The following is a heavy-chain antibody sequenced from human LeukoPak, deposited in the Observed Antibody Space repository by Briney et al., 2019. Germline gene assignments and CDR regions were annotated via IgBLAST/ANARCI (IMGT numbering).Heavy chain of an antibody. CDR3: ARSGYDSLFVRRLKRFDY. CDR2: INPSGGST. V-gene: IGHV1-46*01. J-gene: IGHJ4*02. Sequence: ASVKVSCKASGYTFTSYYMHWVRQAPGQGLEWMGIINPSGGSTSYAQKFQGRVTMTRDTSTSTVYMELSSLRSEDTAVYYCARSGYDSLFVRRLKRFDYWGQGALVTVSS. D-gene: IGHD5-12*01. CDR1: GYTFTSYY.